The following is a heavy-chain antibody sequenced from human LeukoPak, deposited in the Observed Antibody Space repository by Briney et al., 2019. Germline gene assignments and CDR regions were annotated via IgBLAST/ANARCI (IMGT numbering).Heavy chain of an antibody. CDR1: GFTFSSYS. CDR3: ARDWGFGEPYFDY. D-gene: IGHD3-10*01. CDR2: ISSSSSYI. V-gene: IGHV3-21*01. J-gene: IGHJ4*02. Sequence: GGSLRLSCAASGFTFSSYSMNWVRQAPGKGLEWVSSISSSSSYIYYADSVKGRFTISRDNAKNSLYLQMNSLRAVDTAVYYCARDWGFGEPYFDYWGQGTLVTVSS.